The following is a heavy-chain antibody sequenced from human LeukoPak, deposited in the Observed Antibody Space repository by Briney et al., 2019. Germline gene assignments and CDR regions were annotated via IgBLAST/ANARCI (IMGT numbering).Heavy chain of an antibody. CDR2: IYYSGST. Sequence: PSETLSLTCTVSGGSISSSSYYWGWIRQPPGKGLEWIGSIYYSGSTYYNPSLKSRVTISVDTSKNQFSLKLSSVTAADTAVYYCAGGGIAAAGTELLWGQGTLVTVSS. D-gene: IGHD6-13*01. CDR3: AGGGIAAAGTELL. CDR1: GGSISSSSYY. J-gene: IGHJ4*02. V-gene: IGHV4-39*01.